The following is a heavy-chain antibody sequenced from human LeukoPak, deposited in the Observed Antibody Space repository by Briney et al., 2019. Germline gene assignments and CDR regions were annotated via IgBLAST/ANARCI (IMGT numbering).Heavy chain of an antibody. CDR3: ARPDSSGSMEGYYFDY. CDR1: GFTFSSYA. D-gene: IGHD3-22*01. V-gene: IGHV3-30-3*01. J-gene: IGHJ4*02. CDR2: ISYDGSNK. Sequence: GGSLRLSCAASGFTFSSYAMHWVRQAPGKGLEWVAVISYDGSNKYYTDSVKGRFTISRDNSKNTLYLQMNSLRAEDTAVYYCARPDSSGSMEGYYFDYWGQGTLVTVSS.